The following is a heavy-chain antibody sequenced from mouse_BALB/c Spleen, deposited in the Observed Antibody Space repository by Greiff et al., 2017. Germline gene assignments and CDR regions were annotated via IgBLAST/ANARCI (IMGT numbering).Heavy chain of an antibody. CDR3: ARDYYGSSGDY. Sequence: QVQLKQSGPGLVQPSQSLSITCTVSGFSLTSYGVHWVRQSPGKGLEWLGVIWSGGSTDYNAAFISRLSISKDNSKSQVFFKMNSLQANDTAIYYCARDYYGSSGDYWGQGTTLTVSS. CDR1: GFSLTSYG. CDR2: IWSGGST. D-gene: IGHD1-1*01. J-gene: IGHJ2*01. V-gene: IGHV2-2*02.